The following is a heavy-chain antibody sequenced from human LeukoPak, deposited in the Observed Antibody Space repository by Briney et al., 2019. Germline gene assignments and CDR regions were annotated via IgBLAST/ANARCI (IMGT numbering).Heavy chain of an antibody. CDR3: ARGFCTNGICYLFDC. CDR1: GFTFDAYG. J-gene: IGHJ4*02. D-gene: IGHD2-8*01. V-gene: IGHV3-20*04. Sequence: GGPLRLSCAASGFTFDAYGMSGVPQGPGKGREGVSGINWNGGSTGYADSVKGRFTISRDNAKNSLYLQMNGLRVEGTALYYCARGFCTNGICYLFDCWGQGTLVTVSS. CDR2: INWNGGST.